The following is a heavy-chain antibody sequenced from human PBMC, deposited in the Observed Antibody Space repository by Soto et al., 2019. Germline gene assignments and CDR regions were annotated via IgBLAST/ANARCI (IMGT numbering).Heavy chain of an antibody. CDR3: ARDLLLWFGESHPHYYYYYGMDV. J-gene: IGHJ6*02. CDR1: GFTLRSYA. D-gene: IGHD3-10*01. Sequence: GGSLRLSCAASGFTLRSYAMHWVRQAPGKGLEWVAVISYDGSNKYYADSVKGRFTISRDNSKNTLYLQMNSLRAEDTAVYYCARDLLLWFGESHPHYYYYYGMDVWGQGTTVTVSS. CDR2: ISYDGSNK. V-gene: IGHV3-30-3*01.